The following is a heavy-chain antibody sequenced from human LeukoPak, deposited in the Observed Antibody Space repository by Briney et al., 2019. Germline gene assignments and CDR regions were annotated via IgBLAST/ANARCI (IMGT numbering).Heavy chain of an antibody. V-gene: IGHV3-23*01. Sequence: GGSLRLSCAASGFIFSSYSMSWVRQAPGKGLEWVSVIIGSGGNTYYADSVKGRFTISKDNSKNTVYLQMSSLRVDDTAVYYCAKAASSSWPSYYYGMDVWGQGTTVTVSS. CDR3: AKAASSSWPSYYYGMDV. D-gene: IGHD6-13*01. J-gene: IGHJ6*02. CDR2: IIGSGGNT. CDR1: GFIFSSYS.